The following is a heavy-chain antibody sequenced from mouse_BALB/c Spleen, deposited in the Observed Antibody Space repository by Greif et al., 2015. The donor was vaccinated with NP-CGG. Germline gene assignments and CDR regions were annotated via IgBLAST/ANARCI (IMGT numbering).Heavy chain of an antibody. CDR2: IDPENGDT. CDR3: NAHYGSSHYAMDY. J-gene: IGHJ4*01. D-gene: IGHD1-1*01. V-gene: IGHV14-4*02. Sequence: VQLQQSGAELVRSGASVKLPCTASGFNIKDYYMHWVKQRPEQGLEWIGWIDPENGDTEYAPKFQGKATMTADTSSNTAYLQLSSLTSEDTAVYYCNAHYGSSHYAMDYWGQGTSVTVSS. CDR1: GFNIKDYY.